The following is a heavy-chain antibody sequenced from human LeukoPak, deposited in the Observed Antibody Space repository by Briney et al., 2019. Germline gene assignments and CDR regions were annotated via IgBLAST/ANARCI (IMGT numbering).Heavy chain of an antibody. CDR2: INHSGSA. Sequence: PGGSLRLSCAASGFTFSNAWMSWVRQAPGKGLEWIGEINHSGSANYNPSLKSRVTISVDTSKNQFSLKLSSVTAADTAVYYCARFHCSGGSCYLSNWFDPWGQGTLVTVSS. CDR3: ARFHCSGGSCYLSNWFDP. V-gene: IGHV4-34*01. J-gene: IGHJ5*02. CDR1: GFTFSNAW. D-gene: IGHD2-15*01.